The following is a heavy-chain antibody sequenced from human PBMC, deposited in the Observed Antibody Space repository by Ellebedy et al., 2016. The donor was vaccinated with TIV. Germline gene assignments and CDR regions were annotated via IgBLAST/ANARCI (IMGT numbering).Heavy chain of an antibody. V-gene: IGHV1-3*01. D-gene: IGHD2-2*01. CDR3: GGSSTSCQGCLDS. J-gene: IGHJ4*02. CDR1: GYTFTSYA. CDR2: INGGNGDT. Sequence: AASVKVSCKASGYTFTSYAMHWVRQAPGQGLEWMGWINGGNGDTKYSQKFQGRVTITRDTSTNTGYMELSSLRSEDTAVYYCGGSSTSCQGCLDSWGQGTQVTVSS.